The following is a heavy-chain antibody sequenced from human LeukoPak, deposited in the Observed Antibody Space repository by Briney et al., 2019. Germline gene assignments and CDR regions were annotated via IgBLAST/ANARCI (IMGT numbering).Heavy chain of an antibody. CDR2: MNPNNGDT. CDR1: GYTFTNND. CDR3: ARAQPSAEGYYMDV. J-gene: IGHJ6*03. Sequence: ASVKVSCKASGYTFTNNDINWVRQATGQGLEWMGWMNPNNGDTGYAQKFQGRVTIIGNTSITTAYMELNSLRSDDTDVYYCARAQPSAEGYYMDVWGKGTTVTVSS. V-gene: IGHV1-8*03.